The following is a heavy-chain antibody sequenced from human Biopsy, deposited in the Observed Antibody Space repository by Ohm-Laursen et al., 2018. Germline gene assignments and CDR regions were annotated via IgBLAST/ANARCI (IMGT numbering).Heavy chain of an antibody. CDR3: ARGTGRYYVYGAFDI. D-gene: IGHD1-26*01. V-gene: IGHV4-4*07. CDR2: IYTSGSP. Sequence: SDTLSLTCTVSGDSINNYYWSWIRQPAGKGLEWIGRIYTSGSPNYNLSLESRVTMSVDTSENQFSLNLRSVTAADTAVYYCARGTGRYYVYGAFDIWGQGTVVTVSS. J-gene: IGHJ3*02. CDR1: GDSINNYY.